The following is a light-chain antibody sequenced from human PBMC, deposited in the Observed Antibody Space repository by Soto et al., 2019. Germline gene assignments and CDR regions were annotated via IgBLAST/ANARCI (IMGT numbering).Light chain of an antibody. V-gene: IGKV1-6*01. J-gene: IGKJ5*01. CDR2: AAS. CDR1: QGINIF. Sequence: IQMTQSPSTLSASLGDRVTITCRASQGINIFLAWFQQKPGKAPNLLISAASTLQSGVPSRFSGSGSETDFTLTISSLQNEDFATYYCLQEYNYPITFGQGTRLEI. CDR3: LQEYNYPIT.